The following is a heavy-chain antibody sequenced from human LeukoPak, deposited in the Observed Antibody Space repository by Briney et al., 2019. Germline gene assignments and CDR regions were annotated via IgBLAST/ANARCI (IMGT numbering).Heavy chain of an antibody. CDR3: AKGDSYPYYDILTGYLLL. D-gene: IGHD3-9*01. V-gene: IGHV3-23*01. J-gene: IGHJ4*02. CDR2: ISGSGGST. CDR1: GFTFSSYG. Sequence: GGSLRLSCAASGFTFSSYGMSWVRQAPGKGLEWVSAISGSGGSTHYADSVKGRFTISRDNSKNTLYLQMNSLRAEDTAVYYCAKGDSYPYYDILTGYLLLWGQGTLVTVSS.